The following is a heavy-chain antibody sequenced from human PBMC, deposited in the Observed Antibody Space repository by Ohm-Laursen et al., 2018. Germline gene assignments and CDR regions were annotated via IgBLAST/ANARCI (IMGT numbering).Heavy chain of an antibody. CDR2: IKNKADSYTT. D-gene: IGHD3-16*01. CDR1: GFTFSDHD. J-gene: IGHJ4*02. CDR3: VRAGPRTLINYYFES. V-gene: IGHV3-72*01. Sequence: GSLRLSCAASGFTFSDHDMDWVRQAPGKGLEWVGRIKNKADSYTTHYAAPVKGRFTISRDDSKSSLYLQMNSLETEDTAVYYCVRAGPRTLINYYFESWGQGTQVTVSS.